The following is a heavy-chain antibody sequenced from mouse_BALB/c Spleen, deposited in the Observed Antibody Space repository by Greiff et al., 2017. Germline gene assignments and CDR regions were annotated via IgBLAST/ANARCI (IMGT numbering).Heavy chain of an antibody. CDR2: LWAGGST. CDR1: GFSLTSYG. D-gene: IGHD2-10*02. CDR3: ARDQGYGNYPFAY. Sequence: VQLPESGPGLVAPSQSLSITCTVSGFSLTSYGVHWVRQPPGKGLEWLGVLWAGGSTNYNSALMSRLSISKDNSKSQVFLKMNSLQTDDTAMYYCARDQGYGNYPFAYRGQGTLVTVAA. J-gene: IGHJ3*01. V-gene: IGHV2-9*02.